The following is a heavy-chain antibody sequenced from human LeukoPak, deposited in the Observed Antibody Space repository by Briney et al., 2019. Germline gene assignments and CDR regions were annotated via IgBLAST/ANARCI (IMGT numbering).Heavy chain of an antibody. D-gene: IGHD1-20*01. V-gene: IGHV4-59*08. J-gene: IGHJ3*02. Sequence: SWVRQAPGKGLEWIGYVYNSGSTDYNPSLKSRVTISADTSKNQISLKLTSVTAADTALYYCARPNTVNYAFDIWGQGTMVTVSS. CDR3: ARPNTVNYAFDI. CDR2: VYNSGST.